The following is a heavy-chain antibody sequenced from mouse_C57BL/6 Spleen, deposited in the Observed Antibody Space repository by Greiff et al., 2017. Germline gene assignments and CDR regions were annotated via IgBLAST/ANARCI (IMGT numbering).Heavy chain of an antibody. V-gene: IGHV5-17*01. CDR2: ISSGSSTI. CDR1: GFTFSDYG. J-gene: IGHJ1*03. Sequence: EVKLVESGGGLVKPGGSLKLSCAASGFTFSDYGMHWVRQAPEQGLEWVAYISSGSSTIYYAHTVKGRFTISRDNAKNTLFLQMTSLRSADTAMYYCVYSNHRYWYFDVWGTGTTVTVSS. CDR3: VYSNHRYWYFDV. D-gene: IGHD2-5*01.